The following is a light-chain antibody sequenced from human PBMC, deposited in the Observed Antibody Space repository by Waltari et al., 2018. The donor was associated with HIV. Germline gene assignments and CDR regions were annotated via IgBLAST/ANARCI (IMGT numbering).Light chain of an antibody. Sequence: EIVMPQSPVTLSASLGERGTLSCRASQSVGNNLAWYQQRPGQAPGVLIYSVSTRAAGVPARFSGSGSGTDFTLTISSLQSEDYAVYFCQQYEKWPPLTFGGGTKV. CDR3: QQYEKWPPLT. V-gene: IGKV3-15*01. CDR2: SVS. CDR1: QSVGNN. J-gene: IGKJ4*01.